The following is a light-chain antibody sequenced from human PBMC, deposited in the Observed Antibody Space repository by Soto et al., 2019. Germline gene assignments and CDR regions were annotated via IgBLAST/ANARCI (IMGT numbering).Light chain of an antibody. CDR1: QDIGNY. CDR3: QQYHNLPFT. Sequence: DIQMTQSPSSLSVSVGNRVTLTCQASQDIGNYLNWYQHKPGKAPNLLIYDASNLETGVPSRFSGNGSKADFTFTLTSLQPEDIATYYCQQYHNLPFTFGPGTKVDIK. V-gene: IGKV1-33*01. J-gene: IGKJ3*01. CDR2: DAS.